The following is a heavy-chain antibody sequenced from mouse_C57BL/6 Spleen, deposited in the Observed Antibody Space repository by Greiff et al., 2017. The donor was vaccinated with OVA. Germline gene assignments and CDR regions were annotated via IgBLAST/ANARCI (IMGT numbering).Heavy chain of an antibody. V-gene: IGHV8-12*01. CDR1: GFSLSTSGMG. D-gene: IGHD1-1*01. CDR3: ARAYGSSLSYWYFDV. Sequence: QVTLKVSGPGILQSSQTLSLTCSFSGFSLSTSGMGVSWIRQPSGKGLEWLAHIYWDDDKRYNPSLKSRLTISKDTSRNQVFLKITSVDTADTATYYCARAYGSSLSYWYFDVWGTGTTVTVSS. J-gene: IGHJ1*03. CDR2: IYWDDDK.